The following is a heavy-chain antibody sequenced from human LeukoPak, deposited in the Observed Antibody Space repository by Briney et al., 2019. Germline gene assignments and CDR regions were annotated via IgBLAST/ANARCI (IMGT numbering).Heavy chain of an antibody. CDR3: ARDSSNSASWWFDP. J-gene: IGHJ5*02. Sequence: ASVKVSCKASGYTFIRHWMHWVRQAPGQGLEWRGVMNPYDGTTVYAQKLQGRVTLTRDMSTSTLYMEVRSLTSEDTAVYYCARDSSNSASWWFDPWGQGTLVTVSS. CDR1: GYTFIRHW. CDR2: MNPYDGTT. D-gene: IGHD2-2*01. V-gene: IGHV1-46*01.